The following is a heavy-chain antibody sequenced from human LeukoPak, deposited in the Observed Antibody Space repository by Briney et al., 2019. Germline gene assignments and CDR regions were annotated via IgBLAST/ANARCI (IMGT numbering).Heavy chain of an antibody. CDR3: TTTYIVASTRKFGDY. Sequence: PGRPLRLSCEASGFTVRNYGIHWVRQAPGKGLEWVGRIKSKTEGGTADYAAPVKGRFTISRDDSQNTVDLQISSLAAEDTAMYFCTTTYIVASTRKFGDYWGQGTLVVVSS. V-gene: IGHV3-15*01. J-gene: IGHJ4*02. D-gene: IGHD5-12*01. CDR1: GFTVRNYG. CDR2: IKSKTEGGTA.